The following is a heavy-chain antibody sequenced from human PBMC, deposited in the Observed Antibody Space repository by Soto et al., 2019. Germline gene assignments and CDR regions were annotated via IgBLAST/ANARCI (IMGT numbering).Heavy chain of an antibody. V-gene: IGHV3-48*03. CDR3: ARDTGRASPDL. J-gene: IGHJ5*02. CDR2: ISHTDRLT. D-gene: IGHD1-26*01. Sequence: EVQLAESGGDLVQPGGSLRLSCVGSGFTFSYYEMNWVRQAPGKGLERVAFISHTDRLTHYPDSVKGRFTISRDNAKNLLYMEMTNLRVEDTAVYYCARDTGRASPDLWGQGTLVSVSS. CDR1: GFTFSYYE.